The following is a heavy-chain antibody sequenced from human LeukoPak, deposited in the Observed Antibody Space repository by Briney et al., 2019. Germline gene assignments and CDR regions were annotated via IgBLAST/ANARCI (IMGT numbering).Heavy chain of an antibody. V-gene: IGHV1-2*04. CDR2: INPNSGST. CDR3: ARHNTAMVGYYFDY. J-gene: IGHJ4*02. CDR1: GYTFTGYY. Sequence: ASVKVSCKASGYTFTGYYMHWVRQAPGQGLEWMGWINPNSGSTNYAQKFQGWVTMTRDTSISTAYMELSRLRSDDTAVYYCARHNTAMVGYYFDYWGQGTLVTVSS. D-gene: IGHD5-18*01.